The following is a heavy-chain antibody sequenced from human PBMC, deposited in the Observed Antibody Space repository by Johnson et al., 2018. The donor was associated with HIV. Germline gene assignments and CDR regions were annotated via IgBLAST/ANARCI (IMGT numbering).Heavy chain of an antibody. D-gene: IGHD1-26*01. Sequence: VESVKGRFTISRDNAKNSLYLQMNSPRAEDTAVYYCARVGGSYGDAFDIWGQGTMVTVSS. V-gene: IGHV3-7*01. CDR3: ARVGGSYGDAFDI. J-gene: IGHJ3*02.